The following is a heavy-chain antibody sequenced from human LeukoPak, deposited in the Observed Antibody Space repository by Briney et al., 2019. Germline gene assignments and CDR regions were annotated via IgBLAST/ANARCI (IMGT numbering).Heavy chain of an antibody. CDR1: GFTFSSYG. D-gene: IGHD6-13*01. V-gene: IGHV3-30*02. CDR3: AKDKGSSWYGGPDY. J-gene: IGHJ4*02. Sequence: GGSLRLSCAASGFTFSSYGMHWVRQAPGKGLEWVAFIRYDGSNKYYAGSVKGRFTISRDNSKNTLYLQMNSLRAEDTAVYYCAKDKGSSWYGGPDYWGQGTLVTVSS. CDR2: IRYDGSNK.